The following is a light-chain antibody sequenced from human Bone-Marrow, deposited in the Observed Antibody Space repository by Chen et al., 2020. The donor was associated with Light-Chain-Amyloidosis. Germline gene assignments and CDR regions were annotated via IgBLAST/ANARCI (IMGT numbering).Light chain of an antibody. V-gene: IGLV1-40*01. CDR3: QAYDSSLSGYV. J-gene: IGLJ1*01. CDR1: SSNIGAYYD. CDR2: GND. Sequence: QPVLTQPPSVYAAPGLRFTISCPVSSSNIGAYYDVHWYQQLPRTAPKLLIYGNDNRPSGVPDRFSGSKSGTSASLAITGLQAEDEADYYCQAYDSSLSGYVFGTGTKVNVL.